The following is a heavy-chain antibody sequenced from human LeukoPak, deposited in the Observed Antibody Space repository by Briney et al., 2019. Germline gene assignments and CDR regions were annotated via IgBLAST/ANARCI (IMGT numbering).Heavy chain of an antibody. V-gene: IGHV3-23*01. Sequence: PGGSLRLSCAASGFSFSGFAMSWVRQAPGKGLEWVSVISGLGDSTNYAESVKGRFTISRDNSKNTVYLLMNSLRGEDTAVYYCAKGPAKYSGYDYFEYWGQGTLVTVSS. CDR3: AKGPAKYSGYDYFEY. D-gene: IGHD5-12*01. CDR1: GFSFSGFA. CDR2: ISGLGDST. J-gene: IGHJ4*02.